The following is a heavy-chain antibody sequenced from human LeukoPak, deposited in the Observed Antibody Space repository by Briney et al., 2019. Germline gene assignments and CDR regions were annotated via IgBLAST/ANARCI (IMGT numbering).Heavy chain of an antibody. CDR3: AKAFRVAVAGMRTHFDY. J-gene: IGHJ4*02. Sequence: PGGSLRLSCAASGFTFSSYGMHWVRQAPGKGLEWVAVISYDGSNKYYADSVKGRFTISRDNSKNTLYLQMNSLRAEDTAVYYCAKAFRVAVAGMRTHFDYWGQGTLVTVSS. D-gene: IGHD6-19*01. V-gene: IGHV3-30*18. CDR2: ISYDGSNK. CDR1: GFTFSSYG.